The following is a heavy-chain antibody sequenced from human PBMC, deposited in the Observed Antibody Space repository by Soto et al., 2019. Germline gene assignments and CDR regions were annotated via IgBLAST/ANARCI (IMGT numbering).Heavy chain of an antibody. CDR1: GFTFSSYG. CDR3: AKDESIVGANNFDY. Sequence: GGSLRLSCAASGFTFSSYGMHWVRQAPGKGLEWVAVISYDGSNKYYADSVKGRFTISRDNSKNTLYLQMNSLRAEDTAVYYCAKDESIVGANNFDYWGQGTLVTVSS. D-gene: IGHD1-26*01. V-gene: IGHV3-30*18. CDR2: ISYDGSNK. J-gene: IGHJ4*02.